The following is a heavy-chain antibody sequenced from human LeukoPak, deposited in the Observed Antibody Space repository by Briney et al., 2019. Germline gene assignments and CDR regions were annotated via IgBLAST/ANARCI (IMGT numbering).Heavy chain of an antibody. V-gene: IGHV4-4*07. Sequence: SSETLSLTCTVSGGSISSYDWSWIRQPAGKGLEWIGRFSTSRRMYSGGTINLNPYFKSRVTISVDKSKNQFSLKLSSVTAADTAVYYCARGRGYYDSSGYYVGFDYWGQGTLVTVSS. D-gene: IGHD3-22*01. CDR3: ARGRGYYDSSGYYVGFDY. J-gene: IGHJ4*02. CDR1: GGSISSYD. CDR2: FSTSRRMYSGGTI.